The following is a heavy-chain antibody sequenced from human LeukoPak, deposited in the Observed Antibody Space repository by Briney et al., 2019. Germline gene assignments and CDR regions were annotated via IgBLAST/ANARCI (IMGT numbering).Heavy chain of an antibody. CDR1: GFTFSSYG. J-gene: IGHJ6*03. CDR3: AKEGQEYQLLYYCYMDV. Sequence: GGSLRLSCAASGFTFSSYGMHWVRQATGKGLEWVAFIRYDGSNKYYADSVKGRFTISRDNSKNTLYLQMNRLRAEDTAVYYCAKEGQEYQLLYYCYMDVWGKGTTVTVSS. V-gene: IGHV3-30*02. D-gene: IGHD2-2*01. CDR2: IRYDGSNK.